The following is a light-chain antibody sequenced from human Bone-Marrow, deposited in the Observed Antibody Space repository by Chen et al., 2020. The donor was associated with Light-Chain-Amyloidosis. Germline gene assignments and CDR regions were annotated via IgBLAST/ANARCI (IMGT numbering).Light chain of an antibody. CDR2: DDS. CDR3: QVWDRSSDRPV. Sequence: SYVLTQPSPVSVAPGQTATIACGGNNIGSTSVHWYQQTPGQAPLLVGYDDSDRPSGTPERLSGSNSGNTATLTSSRVEAGDEADYYCQVWDRSSDRPVFGGGTKLTVL. J-gene: IGLJ3*02. V-gene: IGLV3-21*02. CDR1: NIGSTS.